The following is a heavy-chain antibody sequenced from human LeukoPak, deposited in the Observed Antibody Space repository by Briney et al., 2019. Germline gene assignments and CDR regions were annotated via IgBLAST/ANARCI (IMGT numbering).Heavy chain of an antibody. CDR3: ASSYCSGGSCFRTFDY. CDR1: GFTFSSYS. V-gene: IGHV3-21*01. J-gene: IGHJ4*02. CDR2: ISSSSSYI. D-gene: IGHD2-15*01. Sequence: GSLRLSCAASGFTFSSYSMNWVRQAPGKGLEWVSSISSSSSYIYYADSVKGRFTISRDNAKNSLYLQMNSLRAEDTAVYYCASSYCSGGSCFRTFDYWGQGTLVTVSS.